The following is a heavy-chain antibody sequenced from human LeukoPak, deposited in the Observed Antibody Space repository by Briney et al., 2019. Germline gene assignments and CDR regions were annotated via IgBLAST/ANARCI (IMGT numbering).Heavy chain of an antibody. CDR2: IYYSGST. D-gene: IGHD6-6*01. CDR1: GGSISSYY. V-gene: IGHV4-59*01. Sequence: ETLSLTCTVSGGSISSYYWSWIRQPPGKGLEWIGYIYYSGSTNYNPSLKSRVTISVDTSKNQSSLRLSSVTAADTAVYYCARAYSSSYLHFDYWGQGTLVTVSS. CDR3: ARAYSSSYLHFDY. J-gene: IGHJ4*02.